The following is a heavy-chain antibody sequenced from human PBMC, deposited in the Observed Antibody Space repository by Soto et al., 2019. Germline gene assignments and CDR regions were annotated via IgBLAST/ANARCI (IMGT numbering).Heavy chain of an antibody. V-gene: IGHV3-74*01. D-gene: IGHD3-3*01. J-gene: IGHJ3*02. Sequence: GGSLRLSCAASGFTFSSYWMHWVRQAPGKGLVWVSRIISDGSSTSYADSVKGRFTISRDNAKNTLYLQMNSLRAEDTAVYFCAREGGANYDFWSGYSEAFDIWGQGTMVTVSS. CDR2: IISDGSST. CDR1: GFTFSSYW. CDR3: AREGGANYDFWSGYSEAFDI.